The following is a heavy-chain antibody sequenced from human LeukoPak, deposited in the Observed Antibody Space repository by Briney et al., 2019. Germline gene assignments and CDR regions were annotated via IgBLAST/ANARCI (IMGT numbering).Heavy chain of an antibody. CDR3: ATTVRGYAFDI. D-gene: IGHD3-10*01. CDR1: GGTFSSYA. V-gene: IGHV1-69*06. CDR2: IIPIFGTA. Sequence: AASVKVSCKASGGTFSSYAISWVRQAPGQGLEWMGGIIPIFGTANYAQKFQGRVTITADKSTSTAYMELSSLRSEDTAVYYCATTVRGYAFDIWGQGTMVTVSS. J-gene: IGHJ3*02.